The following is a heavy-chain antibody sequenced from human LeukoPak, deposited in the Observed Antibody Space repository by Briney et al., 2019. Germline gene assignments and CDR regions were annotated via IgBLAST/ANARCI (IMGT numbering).Heavy chain of an antibody. J-gene: IGHJ6*02. CDR3: ARLVSVAGILDYYYYGMDV. CDR2: IYPSDSGT. V-gene: IGHV5-51*01. CDR1: GYSFSDYW. Sequence: GESLKISCETSGYSFSDYWIGWVRQMPGKGLEWMGFIYPSDSGTRYSPSFQGQVTISADKSISTAYLQWSSLKASDTAMYYCARLVSVAGILDYYYYGMDVWGQGTTVTVSS. D-gene: IGHD6-19*01.